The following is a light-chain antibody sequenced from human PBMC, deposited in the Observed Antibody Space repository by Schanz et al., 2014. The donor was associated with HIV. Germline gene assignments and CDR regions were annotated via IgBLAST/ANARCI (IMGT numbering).Light chain of an antibody. Sequence: VLTQPPSVSGAPGQRVTISCTGTRSNIGTGFDVHWYQLLPGTAPKVLIFANTHRPSGVPDRFSGSKSGTSASLAITGLQAEDEADYYCAAWDDSLNGPVFGGGTKLTVL. CDR2: ANT. CDR3: AAWDDSLNGPV. CDR1: RSNIGTGFD. V-gene: IGLV1-40*01. J-gene: IGLJ2*01.